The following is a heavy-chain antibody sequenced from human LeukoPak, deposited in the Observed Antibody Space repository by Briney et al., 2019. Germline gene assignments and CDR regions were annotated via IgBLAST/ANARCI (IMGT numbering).Heavy chain of an antibody. CDR2: INTDGTVT. J-gene: IGHJ4*02. V-gene: IGHV3-74*01. Sequence: SGGSLRLSCAASGVTFSKYWMLWVRQAPGKGLESVSRINTDGTVTTYADSVKGRFTVSRDNADNTMFLQMNSVRDEDTAVYYCATKQWLAPPPDSWGQGTPVTVYS. D-gene: IGHD6-19*01. CDR1: GVTFSKYW. CDR3: ATKQWLAPPPDS.